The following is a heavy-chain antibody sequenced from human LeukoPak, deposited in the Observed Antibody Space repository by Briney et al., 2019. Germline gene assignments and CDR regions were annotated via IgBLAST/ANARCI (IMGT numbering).Heavy chain of an antibody. J-gene: IGHJ4*02. CDR1: GFTFSSYE. CDR2: IQYDGSKK. CDR3: AKDIGSYYDY. Sequence: GGSLRLSCAASGFTFSSYEMNWVRQAPGKGLEWVTFIQYDGSKKYYADSVKGRFTISRDNSKNTLYLEMNSLRAEDTAVYYCAKDIGSYYDYWGQGILVTVSS. V-gene: IGHV3-30*02. D-gene: IGHD3-10*01.